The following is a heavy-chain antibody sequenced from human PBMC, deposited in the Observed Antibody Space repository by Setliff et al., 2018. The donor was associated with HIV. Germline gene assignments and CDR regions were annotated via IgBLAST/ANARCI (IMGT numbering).Heavy chain of an antibody. D-gene: IGHD6-19*01. V-gene: IGHV4-59*01. J-gene: IGHJ6*03. CDR1: GGSISSYY. Sequence: TSETLSLTCTVSGGSISSYYWSWIRQPPGKGLEWIGYIYYSGSTNYDPSLKSRVTISVDTSTNHFSLKLSPVTAADTAVYYCARGGSSGWERGLGYYYYYYMDVWGKGTTVTVSS. CDR3: ARGGSSGWERGLGYYYYYYMDV. CDR2: IYYSGST.